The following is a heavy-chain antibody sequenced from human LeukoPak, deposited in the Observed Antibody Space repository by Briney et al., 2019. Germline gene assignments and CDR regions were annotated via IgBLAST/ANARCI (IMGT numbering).Heavy chain of an antibody. V-gene: IGHV1-18*01. Sequence: ASVKVSCKASGYTFLSYGITWVRQAPGQGPEWMGWVSTYNGHTNYAQDLQGRVTMTTDMSTTTAYMELRNLTSDDTAVYYCAKAGSQFLLFDYWGQGTLVTVSS. CDR3: AKAGSQFLLFDY. CDR1: GYTFLSYG. D-gene: IGHD3-3*01. CDR2: VSTYNGHT. J-gene: IGHJ4*02.